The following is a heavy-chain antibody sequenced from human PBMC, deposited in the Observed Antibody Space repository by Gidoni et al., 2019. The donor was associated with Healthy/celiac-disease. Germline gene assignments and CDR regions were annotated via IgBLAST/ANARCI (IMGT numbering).Heavy chain of an antibody. D-gene: IGHD4-17*01. V-gene: IGHV1-69*04. CDR1: GGSFSRYA. CDR3: ARGMTTGYYYYMDV. Sequence: QVQLVQSGAEVKKPGSSVKVSGKAAGGSFSRYAISWVRQAPGKGLEWMGRIIPILGIENYAQKFQGRVTITADKSTSTAYMELSSLRSEDTAVYYCARGMTTGYYYYMDVWGKGTTVTVSS. CDR2: IIPILGIE. J-gene: IGHJ6*03.